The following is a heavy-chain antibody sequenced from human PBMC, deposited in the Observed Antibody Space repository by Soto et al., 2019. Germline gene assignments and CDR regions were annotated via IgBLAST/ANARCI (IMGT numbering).Heavy chain of an antibody. CDR3: ARDGYGDYPFDY. Sequence: QVQLVQSGAEVKKPGSSVKVSCKASGGTFSSYTISWVRQAPGQGLEWMGRIIPILGIANYAQKFQGRVTITADKCTSTAYMELSSLRSEDTAVYYCARDGYGDYPFDYWGQGTLVTVSS. CDR1: GGTFSSYT. J-gene: IGHJ4*02. CDR2: IIPILGIA. D-gene: IGHD4-17*01. V-gene: IGHV1-69*08.